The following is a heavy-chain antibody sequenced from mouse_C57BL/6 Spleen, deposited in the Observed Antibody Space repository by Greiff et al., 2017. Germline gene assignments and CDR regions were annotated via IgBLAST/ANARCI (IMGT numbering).Heavy chain of an antibody. CDR2: ISSGSSTI. CDR3: ARSYGSSHYYAMDY. V-gene: IGHV5-17*01. CDR1: GFTFSDYG. J-gene: IGHJ4*01. Sequence: EVQLQQSGGGLVKPGGSLKLSCAASGFTFSDYGMHWVRQAPEKGLEWVAYISSGSSTIYYADTVKGRFTISRDNAKNTLFLQMTSLRSEDTAMYYCARSYGSSHYYAMDYWGQGTSGTVSS. D-gene: IGHD1-1*01.